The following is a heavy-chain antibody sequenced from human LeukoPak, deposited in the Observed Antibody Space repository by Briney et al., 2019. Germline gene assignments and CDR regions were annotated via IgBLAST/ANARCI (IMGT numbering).Heavy chain of an antibody. V-gene: IGHV1-69*06. Sequence: ASVKVSCKTIGGRFKSYGFIWVRQAPGQGLEWMGGIIPIFDRPNYAQKFEGRVTITADKSTNTTYMEISSLTSDDTAVYYCARDAQWELRAFDVWGRGTMVIVSS. CDR3: ARDAQWELRAFDV. CDR2: IIPIFDRP. D-gene: IGHD4-23*01. CDR1: GGRFKSYG. J-gene: IGHJ3*01.